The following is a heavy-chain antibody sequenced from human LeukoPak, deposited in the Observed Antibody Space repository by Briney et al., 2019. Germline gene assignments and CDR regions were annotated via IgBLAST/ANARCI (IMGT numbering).Heavy chain of an antibody. D-gene: IGHD1-1*01. CDR2: ISGSGGST. V-gene: IGHV3-23*01. Sequence: GGSLRLSCAASGFTFSSYAMSWVRQAPGKGLEWVSAISGSGGSTYYADSVKGRFTISRDNSKNTLYLQMNSLRAEDTAVYYCAMQVPDYYYYGMDVWGQGTTVTVSS. CDR3: AMQVPDYYYYGMDV. CDR1: GFTFSSYA. J-gene: IGHJ6*02.